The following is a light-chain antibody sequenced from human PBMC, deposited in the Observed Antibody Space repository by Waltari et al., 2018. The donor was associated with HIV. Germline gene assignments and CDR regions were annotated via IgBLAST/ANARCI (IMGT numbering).Light chain of an antibody. CDR2: DVS. V-gene: IGLV2-11*01. CDR1: SSDVGGYNY. J-gene: IGLJ3*02. Sequence: QSALTQPRSVSGSPGQSVTISCTGTSSDVGGYNYVSWYQQHQGKAPKLMIYDVSKRPVGVPDRFSGSKSGNTASLTISGLQAEDEADYYCCSYAGSYTWVFGGGTKLTVL. CDR3: CSYAGSYTWV.